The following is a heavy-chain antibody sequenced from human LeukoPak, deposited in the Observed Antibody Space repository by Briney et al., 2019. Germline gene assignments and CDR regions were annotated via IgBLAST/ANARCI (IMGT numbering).Heavy chain of an antibody. CDR3: AKVCITIFGVVDPIDY. V-gene: IGHV3-23*01. CDR1: GFTFSSYA. J-gene: IGHJ4*02. D-gene: IGHD3-3*01. CDR2: SSGSGGST. Sequence: GGSLRLSCAASGFTFSSYAMSWVRQAPGKGLEWVSASSGSGGSTYYADSVKGRFTISRDNSKNTLYLQMNSLRAEDTAVYYCAKVCITIFGVVDPIDYWGQGTLVTVSS.